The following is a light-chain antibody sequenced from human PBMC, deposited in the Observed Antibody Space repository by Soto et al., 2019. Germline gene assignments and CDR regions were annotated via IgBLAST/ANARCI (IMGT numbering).Light chain of an antibody. J-gene: IGLJ3*02. Sequence: QSVLTQPPSASGTPGQRVTISCSGSSSNIGSNYVSWYQHLTGSDPKLLIYRSDQRPSGVPDRFSGSKSGTSASLAISGLRSEDEADYFCAVRDDSLSGHWVFGGGTKRTVL. CDR2: RSD. V-gene: IGLV1-47*01. CDR1: SSNIGSNY. CDR3: AVRDDSLSGHWV.